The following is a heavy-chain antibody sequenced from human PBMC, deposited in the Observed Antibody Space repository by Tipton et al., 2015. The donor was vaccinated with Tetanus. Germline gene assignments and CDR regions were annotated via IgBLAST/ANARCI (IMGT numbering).Heavy chain of an antibody. D-gene: IGHD3-3*01. CDR3: ARHQSGYFTPSDY. Sequence: TLSLTCTVSGGSIRGGTFYWGWIRQPPGKGLEWIGSIYESGDTYYIPSLKSRVTISVDTSKNQFSLNLNSMAAADTGVYYCARHQSGYFTPSDYWGQGNLVTVPS. CDR2: IYESGDT. J-gene: IGHJ4*02. V-gene: IGHV4-39*01. CDR1: GGSIRGGTFY.